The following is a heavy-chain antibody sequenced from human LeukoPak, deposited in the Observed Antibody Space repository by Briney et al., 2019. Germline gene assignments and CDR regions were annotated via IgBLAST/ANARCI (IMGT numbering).Heavy chain of an antibody. CDR1: GFTFRSYW. CDR2: INSDGSAT. J-gene: IGHJ2*01. CDR3: ARGHASSWSNWYFDL. Sequence: GGSLRLSCEASGFTFRSYWMHWVRQAPGKGLVWVSRINSDGSATSYADSVKGRFTISRDNAKATLYLQMNSLRAEDTAVYYCARGHASSWSNWYFDLWGRGALGTVSS. V-gene: IGHV3-74*01. D-gene: IGHD6-13*01.